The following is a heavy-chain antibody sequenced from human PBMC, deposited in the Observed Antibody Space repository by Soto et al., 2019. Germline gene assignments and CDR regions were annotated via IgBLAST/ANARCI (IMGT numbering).Heavy chain of an antibody. CDR1: GGSVSGVDYF. V-gene: IGHV4-30-4*01. CDR3: AREARKGILSWFDP. CDR2: IYYTGIT. D-gene: IGHD2-15*01. Sequence: SETLSLTCTVSGGSVSGVDYFWSWIRQSPGKGLEWIGYIYYTGITHLNPSLKSRLTMAADTSKNEFSLKLTSVSAADTAVYFCAREARKGILSWFDPWGQGTPVTVSS. J-gene: IGHJ5*02.